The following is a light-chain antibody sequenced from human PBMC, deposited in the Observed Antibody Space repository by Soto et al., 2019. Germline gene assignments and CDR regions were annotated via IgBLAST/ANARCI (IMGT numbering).Light chain of an antibody. CDR2: DVT. J-gene: IGLJ3*02. V-gene: IGLV2-11*01. Sequence: QSALTQPRSVSGSPGQSVTISCTGTSSDVGGDNHVSWYQQHPGKAPKLMIYDVTKRPSGVPDRFSGSKSGNTASLTISGLQAADEADYYCFSYAGSYTWVFGGGPKLTVL. CDR3: FSYAGSYTWV. CDR1: SSDVGGDNH.